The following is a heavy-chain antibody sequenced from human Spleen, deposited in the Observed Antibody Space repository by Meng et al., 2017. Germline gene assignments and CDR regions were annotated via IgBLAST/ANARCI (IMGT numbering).Heavy chain of an antibody. CDR2: VNPSGGGT. D-gene: IGHD4/OR15-4a*01. V-gene: IGHV1-2*02. Sequence: ASVKVSCKTPGGIFRNSVVGWVRQAPGQGLEWMGWVNPSGGGTTYPQKFQGRVTMTRDTSISTAYMELTTLRSDDTAVYYCASQAYNDYYFDYWGQGTLVTVSS. CDR3: ASQAYNDYYFDY. CDR1: GGIFRNSV. J-gene: IGHJ4*02.